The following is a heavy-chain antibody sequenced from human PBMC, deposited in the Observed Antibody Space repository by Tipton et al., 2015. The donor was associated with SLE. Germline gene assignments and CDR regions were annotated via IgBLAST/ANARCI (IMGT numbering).Heavy chain of an antibody. Sequence: TLSLTCTISGGSISTYYWSWIRQPPGKGLEWIGDIYYSGNTNYNPSLKSRVIISVDTSKNQFSLKMRSVTAEDTAIYYCARHQEVAGSSAFDIWGQGTMVIVSS. D-gene: IGHD6-19*01. CDR1: GGSISTYY. CDR2: IYYSGNT. J-gene: IGHJ3*02. CDR3: ARHQEVAGSSAFDI. V-gene: IGHV4-59*08.